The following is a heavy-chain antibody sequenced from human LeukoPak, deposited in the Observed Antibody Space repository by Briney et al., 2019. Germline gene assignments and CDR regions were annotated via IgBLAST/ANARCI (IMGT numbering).Heavy chain of an antibody. CDR2: IKHDGSEK. CDR3: ARGDTYYYGSGSLDY. J-gene: IGHJ4*02. D-gene: IGHD3-10*01. CDR1: EFNFKIYW. Sequence: GGSLRLSCAASEFNFKIYWMSWVRQAPGKGLEWVANIKHDGSEKYYVDSVKGRFTISRDNAKKSLYLQMNSLRAEDTAVYYCARGDTYYYGSGSLDYWGQGTLVTVSS. V-gene: IGHV3-7*01.